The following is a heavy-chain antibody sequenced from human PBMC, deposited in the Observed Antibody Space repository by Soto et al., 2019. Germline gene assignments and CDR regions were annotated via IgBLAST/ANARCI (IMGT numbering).Heavy chain of an antibody. Sequence: PSETLSLTFTVSNASTNPRPFYWSWIPQHPGKGLEWIGYIFYNGNTYYNPSLQSRVTISVDTSKNQFSLKLSSVTAADTAVYYCAKDSGSYLPNLYGMDVWGQGTTVS. D-gene: IGHD1-26*01. J-gene: IGHJ6*02. V-gene: IGHV4-31*03. CDR1: NASTNPRPFY. CDR2: IFYNGNT. CDR3: AKDSGSYLPNLYGMDV.